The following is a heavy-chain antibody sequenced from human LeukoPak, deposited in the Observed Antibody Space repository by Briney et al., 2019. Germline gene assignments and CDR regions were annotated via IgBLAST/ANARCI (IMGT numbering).Heavy chain of an antibody. CDR1: GGSISSPNYY. J-gene: IGHJ4*02. D-gene: IGHD5-12*01. Sequence: SETLSLTCIVSGGSISSPNYYWSWILQPAGKRLEWIGRIYASGSTHYNPSLNSRVTISVDTSTNQLSLRLSSVTAADTAVYYCAGAPAGSLDWLSPLDYWGQGTLVTVSS. CDR3: AGAPAGSLDWLSPLDY. V-gene: IGHV4-61*02. CDR2: IYASGST.